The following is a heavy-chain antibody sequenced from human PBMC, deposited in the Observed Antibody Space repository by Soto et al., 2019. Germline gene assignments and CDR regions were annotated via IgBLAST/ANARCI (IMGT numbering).Heavy chain of an antibody. CDR3: ARDMSGCSSSDCYLSGWFDY. CDR2: IYQSGST. Sequence: TLSLTCTFSGATIISGAYSWSWIRQPPGKGLEWIGFIYQSGSTHYNPSLKSRVTISVDRSKNHFSLQLTSLTAADTAVYYCARDMSGCSSSDCYLSGWFDYWGQGTLVTVSS. CDR1: GATIISGAYS. D-gene: IGHD2-21*02. V-gene: IGHV4-30-2*01. J-gene: IGHJ5*01.